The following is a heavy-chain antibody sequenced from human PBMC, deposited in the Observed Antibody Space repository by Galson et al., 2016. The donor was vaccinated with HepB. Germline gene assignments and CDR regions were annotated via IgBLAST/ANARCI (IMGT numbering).Heavy chain of an antibody. D-gene: IGHD3-10*01. J-gene: IGHJ4*02. CDR3: ARHTSYYNLPDVTGGYYFDY. CDR1: GDSITNSRYY. Sequence: ETLSLTCTVSGDSITNSRYYWGWVRQPPGKGLDWIGTIYYTGITYYNPSLESRVALSLDASKNQLSLKVSFVTAADTSVYYCARHTSYYNLPDVTGGYYFDYWGQGILVTVSS. CDR2: IYYTGIT. V-gene: IGHV4-39*01.